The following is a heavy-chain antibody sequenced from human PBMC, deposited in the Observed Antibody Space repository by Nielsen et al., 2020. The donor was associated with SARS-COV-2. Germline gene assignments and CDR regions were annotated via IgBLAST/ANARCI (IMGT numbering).Heavy chain of an antibody. CDR2: IYHSGST. D-gene: IGHD3-16*01. J-gene: IGHJ4*02. CDR3: ARAGDYVNLSSFDY. V-gene: IGHV4-4*02. Sequence: SETLSLTCAVSGGSISSSNWWSWVRQPPGKGLEWIGEIYHSGSTNYNPSLKSRVTISVDKSKNQFSLKLSSVTAADTAVYYCARAGDYVNLSSFDYWGQGTLVTVSS. CDR1: GGSISSSNW.